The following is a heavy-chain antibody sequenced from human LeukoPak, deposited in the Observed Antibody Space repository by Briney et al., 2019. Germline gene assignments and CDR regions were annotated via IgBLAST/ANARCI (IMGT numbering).Heavy chain of an antibody. CDR1: GGSISSYY. D-gene: IGHD6-19*01. Sequence: MSSETLSLTCTVSGGSISSYYWSWIRQPPGKGLEWIGYIYYSGSTNYNPSLKSRVTISVDTSKNQFSLKLSSVTAADTAVYYCARASYSSGWYLDYWGQGTLVTVSS. V-gene: IGHV4-59*01. J-gene: IGHJ4*02. CDR3: ARASYSSGWYLDY. CDR2: IYYSGST.